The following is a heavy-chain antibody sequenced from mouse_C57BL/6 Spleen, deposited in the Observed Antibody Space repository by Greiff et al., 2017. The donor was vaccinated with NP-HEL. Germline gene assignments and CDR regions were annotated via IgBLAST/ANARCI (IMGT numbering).Heavy chain of an antibody. J-gene: IGHJ4*01. Sequence: QAQLHRLGPELVILGAPGNCSSKASAYTFPSSWRHGGRRRPGQGLEWIGEIDPSDSYTNYNQKFKGKSTLTVDKSSSTAYMQLSSLTSEDSAVYYCARLGDYDDYAMDYWGQGTSVTVSS. D-gene: IGHD2-4*01. CDR3: ARLGDYDDYAMDY. CDR1: AYTFPSSW. V-gene: IGHV1-69*01. CDR2: IDPSDSYT.